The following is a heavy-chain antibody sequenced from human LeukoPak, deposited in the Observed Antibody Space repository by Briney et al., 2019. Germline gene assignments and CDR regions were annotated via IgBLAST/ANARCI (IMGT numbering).Heavy chain of an antibody. CDR2: IYYSGST. Sequence: PSETLSLTCTVSGGSISSSSYYWGWIRQPPGQGLVWIGSIYYSGSTYYNPSLKSRVTISVDTSKNQFSLKLSSATAADTAVYYCARRIIETRQHYMDVWGKGTTVTVSS. J-gene: IGHJ6*03. CDR1: GGSISSSSYY. CDR3: ARRIIETRQHYMDV. D-gene: IGHD1-7*01. V-gene: IGHV4-39*01.